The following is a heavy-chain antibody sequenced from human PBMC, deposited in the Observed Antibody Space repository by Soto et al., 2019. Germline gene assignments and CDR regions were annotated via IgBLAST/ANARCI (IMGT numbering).Heavy chain of an antibody. V-gene: IGHV3-30*18. CDR3: AKSRVLLWFGETTWFDP. Sequence: QVQLVESGGGVVQPGRSLRLSCAASGFTFSSYGMHWVRQAPGKGLEWVAVISYDGSNKYYADSVKGRFTISRDNSKNTLYLQMNSLRAEDTAVYYCAKSRVLLWFGETTWFDPWGQGTLVTVSS. CDR2: ISYDGSNK. J-gene: IGHJ5*02. CDR1: GFTFSSYG. D-gene: IGHD3-10*01.